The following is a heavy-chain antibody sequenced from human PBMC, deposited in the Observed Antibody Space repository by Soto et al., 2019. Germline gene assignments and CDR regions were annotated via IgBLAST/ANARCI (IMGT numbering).Heavy chain of an antibody. V-gene: IGHV4-30-4*01. J-gene: IGHJ5*01. CDR3: ARGRYCLTGRFFPNWFDS. CDR2: IYKSATT. CDR1: GDSISNLDYF. Sequence: QVQLLESGPGLVKPSQTLSLTCSVSGDSISNLDYFWAWIRQPPGQALEYIGYIYKSATTYYNPSFESRVALSGDTSKSPFSLNVTSVTAADTSVYFCARGRYCLTGRFFPNWFDSWGQGALVTVSS. D-gene: IGHD7-27*01.